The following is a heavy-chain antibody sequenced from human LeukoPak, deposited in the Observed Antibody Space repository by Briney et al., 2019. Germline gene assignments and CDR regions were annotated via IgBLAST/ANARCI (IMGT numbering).Heavy chain of an antibody. CDR2: INHSGST. J-gene: IGHJ4*02. D-gene: IGHD2-2*01. CDR3: ARGPGIGYCSSTSRYVDY. V-gene: IGHV4-34*01. CDR1: GGSFSGYY. Sequence: PSETLSLTCAVYGGSFSGYYWSWIRQPPGKGLEWIGEINHSGSTNYNPSLKSRVTISVDTSKNQFSLKLSSVTAADTAVYYCARGPGIGYCSSTSRYVDYWGQGTLVTVSS.